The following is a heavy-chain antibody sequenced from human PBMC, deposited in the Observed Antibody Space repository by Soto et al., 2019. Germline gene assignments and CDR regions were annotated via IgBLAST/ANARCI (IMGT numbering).Heavy chain of an antibody. Sequence: GASVKVSCKASGYIFTDYYMHWVRQAPGQELGWMGRINPNSGGTNYAQKFQGRVTMTRDTSASTAYMELSSLRSEDTAVYYCARVSGWYHLDYWGQGTRVTVSS. CDR3: ARVSGWYHLDY. CDR1: GYIFTDYY. CDR2: INPNSGGT. D-gene: IGHD6-19*01. V-gene: IGHV1-2*06. J-gene: IGHJ4*02.